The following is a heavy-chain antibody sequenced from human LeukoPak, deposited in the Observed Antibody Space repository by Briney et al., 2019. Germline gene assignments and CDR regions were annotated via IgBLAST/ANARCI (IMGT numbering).Heavy chain of an antibody. J-gene: IGHJ4*02. CDR3: AKDHYWSIDY. D-gene: IGHD3-3*01. CDR1: GFDFRSNW. Sequence: GGSLRLSCAASGFDFRSNWMNWVRHAPGQGLVWVSRIKGDGISTNYADSVKGRFTISRDIAKNTLYLQMNSLRTEDTGVYYCAKDHYWSIDYWGRGTLVTVSS. V-gene: IGHV3-74*01. CDR2: IKGDGIST.